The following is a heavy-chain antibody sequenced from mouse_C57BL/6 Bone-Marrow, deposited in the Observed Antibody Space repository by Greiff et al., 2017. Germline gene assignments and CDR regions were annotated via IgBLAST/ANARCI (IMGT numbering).Heavy chain of an antibody. D-gene: IGHD2-3*01. J-gene: IGHJ3*01. CDR3: ARGKLYDGYSSWFAY. Sequence: VQLQQPGTELVKPGASVKLSCKASGYTFTSYWMHWVKQRPGQGLEWIGNINPSNGGTNYNEKFKSKATLTVDKSSSTAYMQLSSLTSEDSAVYYCARGKLYDGYSSWFAYWGQGTLVTVSA. CDR1: GYTFTSYW. CDR2: INPSNGGT. V-gene: IGHV1-53*01.